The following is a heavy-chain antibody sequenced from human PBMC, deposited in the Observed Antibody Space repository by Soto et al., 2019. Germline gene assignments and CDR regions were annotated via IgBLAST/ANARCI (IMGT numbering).Heavy chain of an antibody. Sequence: ASVKVSCKASGYTFTGYYKHWVRQAPGQGLEWMGWINPNSGGTNYAQKFQGRVTMTRDTSISTAYMELSRLRSDDTAVYYCANGGGIAARPVLNTMVRGALGYYGMDVWGQGTTVTVSS. CDR3: ANGGGIAARPVLNTMVRGALGYYGMDV. D-gene: IGHD3-10*01. CDR2: INPNSGGT. J-gene: IGHJ6*02. V-gene: IGHV1-2*02. CDR1: GYTFTGYY.